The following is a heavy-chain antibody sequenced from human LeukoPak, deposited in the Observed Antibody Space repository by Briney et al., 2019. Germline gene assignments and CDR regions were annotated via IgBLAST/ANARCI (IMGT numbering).Heavy chain of an antibody. Sequence: ASVKVSCKASGYTFTSYYMHWVRQAPGQALEWMGIINPSGGSTSYAQKFQGRVTMTRDMSTSTVYMEVSSLRSEDTAVYYCAREGPHYYYSYYMDVWGKGTMVTVSS. V-gene: IGHV1-46*01. CDR1: GYTFTSYY. CDR2: INPSGGST. J-gene: IGHJ6*03. CDR3: AREGPHYYYSYYMDV.